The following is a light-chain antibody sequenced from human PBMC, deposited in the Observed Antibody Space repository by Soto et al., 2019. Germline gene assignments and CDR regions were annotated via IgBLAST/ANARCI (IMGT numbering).Light chain of an antibody. Sequence: QSALTQPPSVSGALRQRVTTSCTGITSNIGAGYDVHWYQLLPGRVPKLLIYGNTNRPSGVPDRFSGSKSATSASLAITGLQAEDEAIYYCQSYDNTLSGPIYVFGTGTKVTVL. V-gene: IGLV1-40*01. J-gene: IGLJ1*01. CDR3: QSYDNTLSGPIYV. CDR2: GNT. CDR1: TSNIGAGYD.